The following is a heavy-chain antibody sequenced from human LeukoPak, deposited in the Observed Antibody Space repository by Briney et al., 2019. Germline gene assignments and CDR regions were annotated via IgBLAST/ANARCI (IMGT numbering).Heavy chain of an antibody. Sequence: GGSLRLSCAASGFTFSSYGMHWVRQAPGKGLEWVAVISYDGSNKYYADSVKGRFTISRDNSKNTLYLQMNSLRAEDTAVYYCARVGGDCSSTSCYWYYGMDVWGQGTTVTVSS. CDR3: ARVGGDCSSTSCYWYYGMDV. D-gene: IGHD2-2*01. CDR2: ISYDGSNK. CDR1: GFTFSSYG. V-gene: IGHV3-30*03. J-gene: IGHJ6*02.